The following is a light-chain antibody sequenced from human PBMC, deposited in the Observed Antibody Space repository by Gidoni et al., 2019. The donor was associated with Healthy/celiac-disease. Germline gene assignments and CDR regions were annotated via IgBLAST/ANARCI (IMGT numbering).Light chain of an antibody. Sequence: SSELTQDPAVSVALGQTVRITCQGESLRSYYASWYQQNPGQAPVLVIYGKNNRPSGIPDRFSGSSSGNTASLTITGAQAEDEADYYCNSRDSSGNHQVFGGGTKLTVL. CDR3: NSRDSSGNHQV. CDR2: GKN. V-gene: IGLV3-19*01. CDR1: SLRSYY. J-gene: IGLJ3*02.